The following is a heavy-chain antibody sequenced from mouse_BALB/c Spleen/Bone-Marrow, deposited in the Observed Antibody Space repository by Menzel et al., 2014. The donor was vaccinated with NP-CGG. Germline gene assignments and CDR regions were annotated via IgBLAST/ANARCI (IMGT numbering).Heavy chain of an antibody. CDR2: IDPYYGGI. V-gene: IGHV1-39*01. CDR1: GYSFTGYN. D-gene: IGHD2-14*01. CDR3: ARSIEYRPLTY. Sequence: ESGPELGKPGASVKISCKASGYSFTGYNMNWVKQTNGKSLEWIGNIDPYYGGISYNQKFKDKATLTVDRSSSTAYMQLKSLTSEDSAVYYCARSIEYRPLTYWGQGTLVTVSA. J-gene: IGHJ3*01.